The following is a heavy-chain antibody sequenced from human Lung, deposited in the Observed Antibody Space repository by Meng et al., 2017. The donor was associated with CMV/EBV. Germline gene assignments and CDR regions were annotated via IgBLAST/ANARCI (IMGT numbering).Heavy chain of an antibody. D-gene: IGHD4-17*01. Sequence: GLTFSNFAIHWVRQAPGKGLEWVAVISYDAKNKYYTDSVKGRFTLSRDNSKNTVNLQMNSLRVEDTAVYYCARAVGRGTWYGNWLDPWGQGTLVTVSS. J-gene: IGHJ5*02. V-gene: IGHV3-30*04. CDR2: ISYDAKNK. CDR3: ARAVGRGTWYGNWLDP. CDR1: GLTFSNFA.